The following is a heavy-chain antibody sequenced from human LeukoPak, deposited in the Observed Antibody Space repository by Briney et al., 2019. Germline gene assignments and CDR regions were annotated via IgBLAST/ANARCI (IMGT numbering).Heavy chain of an antibody. D-gene: IGHD3-3*01. Sequence: GGSLRLSCAASGFTFSSYWMHWVRQAPGKGLVWVSRINSDGSSTSYADSVKGRFTISRDNAKNTLYLQMNRLRAEDTAVYYCARDRNYDFWSGYYPDYYYYYMDVWGKGTTVTASS. CDR2: INSDGSST. J-gene: IGHJ6*03. CDR1: GFTFSSYW. CDR3: ARDRNYDFWSGYYPDYYYYYMDV. V-gene: IGHV3-74*01.